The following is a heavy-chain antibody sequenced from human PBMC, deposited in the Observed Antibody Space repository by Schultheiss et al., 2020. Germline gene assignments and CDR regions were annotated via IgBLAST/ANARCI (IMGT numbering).Heavy chain of an antibody. V-gene: IGHV3-30-3*01. J-gene: IGHJ3*01. D-gene: IGHD6-19*01. CDR3: AKDHNSGWSGRDHAFDV. Sequence: GGSLRLSCAASGFTFSSYAMHWVRQAPGKGLEWVAVISYDGSNKYYADSVKGRFTISRDNSKNTLYLQMNSLRVEDTAVYYCAKDHNSGWSGRDHAFDVWGQGTMVTVSS. CDR1: GFTFSSYA. CDR2: ISYDGSNK.